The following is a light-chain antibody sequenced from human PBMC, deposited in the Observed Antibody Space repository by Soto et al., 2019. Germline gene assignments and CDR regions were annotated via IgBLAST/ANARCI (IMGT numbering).Light chain of an antibody. J-gene: IGKJ3*01. V-gene: IGKV1-39*01. Sequence: DIQMTQSPPSLSASAGDRVTITCRASQSISSYLNWYQQKPGKAPKLLIYAASSLQSGVPSRFSGSGSGTEFTLTITSLQPADFATYHCQQYNSSSFGFGPGTKVDIK. CDR2: AAS. CDR1: QSISSY. CDR3: QQYNSSSFG.